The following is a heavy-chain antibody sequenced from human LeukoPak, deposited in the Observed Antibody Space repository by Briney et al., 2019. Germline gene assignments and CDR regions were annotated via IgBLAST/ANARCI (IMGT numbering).Heavy chain of an antibody. D-gene: IGHD5-18*01. Sequence: NPSETLSLTCTVSGGSISSSNWWSWVRQPPGKGLEWIGEIYHSGSTNYNPSLKSRVTISVDTSKNQFSLKLSSVTAADTAVYYCASGYSCDTGWFDPWGQGTLVTVSS. CDR3: ASGYSCDTGWFDP. V-gene: IGHV4-4*02. CDR1: GGSISSSNW. CDR2: IYHSGST. J-gene: IGHJ5*02.